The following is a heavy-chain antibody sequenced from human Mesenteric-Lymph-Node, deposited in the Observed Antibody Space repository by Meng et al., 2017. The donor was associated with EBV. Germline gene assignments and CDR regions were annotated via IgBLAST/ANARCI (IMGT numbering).Heavy chain of an antibody. J-gene: IGHJ5*02. V-gene: IGHV4-61*01. CDR1: GGSVSSGSYY. Sequence: QVQLQEVGPGLVKPSETLSLTCTVSGGSVSSGSYYWNWIRQPPGKGLEWIGYIYYSGNTNYNPSLKSRVTISVDTSKNQFSLRLSSVTAADTAVYYCARDQSGLSGFDPWGQGTLVTVSS. CDR3: ARDQSGLSGFDP. D-gene: IGHD5-12*01. CDR2: IYYSGNT.